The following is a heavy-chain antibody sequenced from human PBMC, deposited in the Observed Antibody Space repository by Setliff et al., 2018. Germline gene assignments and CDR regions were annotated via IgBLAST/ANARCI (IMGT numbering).Heavy chain of an antibody. CDR2: IGAYNGNT. CDR1: GYTFTNYG. Sequence: ASVKVSCKASGYTFTNYGVTWVRQAPGQGLEWMGWIGAYNGNTYNAHKFQGRVTMTSDTSTSTAYMELRSLRSDDTAVYYCARVTIAVAGYFDFWRQGTLVTVSS. D-gene: IGHD6-19*01. V-gene: IGHV1-18*01. CDR3: ARVTIAVAGYFDF. J-gene: IGHJ4*02.